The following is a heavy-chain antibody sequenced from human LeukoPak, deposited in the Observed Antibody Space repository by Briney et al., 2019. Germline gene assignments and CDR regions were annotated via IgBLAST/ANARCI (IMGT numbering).Heavy chain of an antibody. D-gene: IGHD6-13*01. CDR3: ARERATGIAAAGTDWFDP. Sequence: GGSLRLSCAASGFTFSSYGMHWVRQAPGKGLEWVAVIWYDGSNKYYADSVKGQFTISRDNSKNTLYLQMNSLRAEDTAVYYCARERATGIAAAGTDWFDPWGQGTLVTVSS. CDR2: IWYDGSNK. V-gene: IGHV3-33*01. CDR1: GFTFSSYG. J-gene: IGHJ5*02.